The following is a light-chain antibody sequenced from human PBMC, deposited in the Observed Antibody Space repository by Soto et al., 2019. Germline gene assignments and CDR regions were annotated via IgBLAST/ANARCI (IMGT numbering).Light chain of an antibody. CDR1: QTISDW. CDR2: KAS. Sequence: DIQMTQSPSTLSASIGDRVTNTCRASQTISDWLAWHQQKPGKAPKLLIYKASSLESGVPSRFSGSGSGTEFTLTISSLQPDDFATYYCLQYETYWTFGQGTQGGYQ. CDR3: LQYETYWT. V-gene: IGKV1-5*03. J-gene: IGKJ1*01.